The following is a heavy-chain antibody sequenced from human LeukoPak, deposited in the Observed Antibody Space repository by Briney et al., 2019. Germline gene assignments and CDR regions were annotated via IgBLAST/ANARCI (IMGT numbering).Heavy chain of an antibody. CDR2: IYENGGTT. V-gene: IGHV3-23*01. CDR1: GFTFRSHA. CDR3: AKKEGAVAGPNYFDY. D-gene: IGHD6-19*01. J-gene: IGHJ4*02. Sequence: GGSLRLSCVGSGFTFRSHAMSWVRQAPEKGLEFVSGIYENGGTTYYADSVKGRFSISRDNSKNTLYLQMDSLRGEDTAVYYCAKKEGAVAGPNYFDYWGQGTLVTVSS.